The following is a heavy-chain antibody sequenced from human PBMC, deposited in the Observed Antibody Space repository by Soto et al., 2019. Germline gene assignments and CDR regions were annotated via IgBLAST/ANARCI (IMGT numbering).Heavy chain of an antibody. CDR3: ARQVAVAGTNWFDP. CDR1: GGSISSYY. V-gene: IGHV4-59*08. J-gene: IGHJ5*02. Sequence: QVQLQESGPGLVKPSETLSLTCTVSGGSISSYYWSWIRQPPGRGREWIGYIYYSGRSNTNPSLKSRVTISVDTSKNQSSLKLSSVTAADTAVYYCARQVAVAGTNWFDPWGQGTLVTVST. CDR2: IYYSGRS. D-gene: IGHD6-19*01.